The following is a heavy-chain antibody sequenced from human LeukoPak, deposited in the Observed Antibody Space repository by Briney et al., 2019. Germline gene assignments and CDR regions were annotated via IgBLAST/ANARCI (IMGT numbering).Heavy chain of an antibody. CDR2: INSDGSAT. Sequence: GGSLRLSCAASGFSFSTHWMHGVRQAPGKGLVYVAQINSDGSATAYADPVKGRFTISRDNAKNTLYLEMSSLRAEDTAVYYCGSPTVVARDHWGQGTLVTVSS. J-gene: IGHJ4*02. D-gene: IGHD3-22*01. CDR3: GSPTVVARDH. CDR1: GFSFSTHW. V-gene: IGHV3-74*01.